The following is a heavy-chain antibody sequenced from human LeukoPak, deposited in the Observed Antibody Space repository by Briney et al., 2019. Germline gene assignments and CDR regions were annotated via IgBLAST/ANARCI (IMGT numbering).Heavy chain of an antibody. J-gene: IGHJ6*03. CDR2: INTNTGDP. V-gene: IGHV7-4-1*02. D-gene: IGHD2-2*01. Sequence: GASVKVSCKASGYTFTSYAMNWVRQAPGQGLEWMGWINTNTGDPTYAQGFTGRFVFSLDTSVSTAYLQISSLKAEDTAVYYCARDEWGTSYPGGYYYYYMDVWGKGTTVTISS. CDR1: GYTFTSYA. CDR3: ARDEWGTSYPGGYYYYYMDV.